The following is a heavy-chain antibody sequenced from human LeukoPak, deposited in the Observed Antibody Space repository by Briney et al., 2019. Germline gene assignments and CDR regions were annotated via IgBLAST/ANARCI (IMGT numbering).Heavy chain of an antibody. Sequence: SETLSLTCAVYGGSFSGYYWSRIRQPPGKGLEWIGEINHSGSTNYNPSLKSRVTISVDTSKNQFSLKLSSVTAADTAVYYCARFAYDFWSGYYHFDYWGQGTLVTVSS. CDR2: INHSGST. J-gene: IGHJ4*02. V-gene: IGHV4-34*01. CDR1: GGSFSGYY. D-gene: IGHD3-3*01. CDR3: ARFAYDFWSGYYHFDY.